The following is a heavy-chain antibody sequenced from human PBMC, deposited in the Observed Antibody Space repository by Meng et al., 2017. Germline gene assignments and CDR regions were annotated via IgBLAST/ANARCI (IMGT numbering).Heavy chain of an antibody. V-gene: IGHV4-4*02. Sequence: QGQVQESGHGLVKPSGTWSLTCAVSGGSISSSNWWSWVRQPPGKGLEWIGEIYHSGSTNYNPSLKSRVTISVDKSKNQFSLKLSSVTAADTAVYYCARAGVGYYDSSGPYSYWGQGTLVTVSS. CDR2: IYHSGST. J-gene: IGHJ4*02. CDR3: ARAGVGYYDSSGPYSY. D-gene: IGHD3-22*01. CDR1: GGSISSSNW.